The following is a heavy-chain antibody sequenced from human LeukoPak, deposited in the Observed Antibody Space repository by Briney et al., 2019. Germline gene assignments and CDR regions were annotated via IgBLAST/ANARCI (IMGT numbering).Heavy chain of an antibody. D-gene: IGHD2-2*02. Sequence: WASVKVSCKASGYTFIGYYMHWVRQAPGQGLEWMGRINPNSGGTNYAQKFQGRVTMTRDTSISTAYMELSRLRSDDTAVYYCARDSSSNLRYCSSTSCYTWFDPWGPGTLVTVSS. CDR2: INPNSGGT. CDR1: GYTFIGYY. J-gene: IGHJ5*02. V-gene: IGHV1-2*06. CDR3: ARDSSSNLRYCSSTSCYTWFDP.